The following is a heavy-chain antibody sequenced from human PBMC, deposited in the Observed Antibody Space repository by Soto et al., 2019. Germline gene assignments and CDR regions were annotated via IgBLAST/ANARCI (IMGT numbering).Heavy chain of an antibody. CDR2: IYHSGST. CDR3: ARGRERIVVAFDY. CDR1: GCSISSGGYS. Sequence: QLQLQESGSGLVKPSQTLSLTCAVSGCSISSGGYSWSWIRQPPGKGLEWIGYIYHSGSTYYNPSLKSRVTISVDRSKNQFSLKLSSVTAADTAVYYCARGRERIVVAFDYWGQGTLVTVSS. V-gene: IGHV4-30-2*01. D-gene: IGHD3-22*01. J-gene: IGHJ4*02.